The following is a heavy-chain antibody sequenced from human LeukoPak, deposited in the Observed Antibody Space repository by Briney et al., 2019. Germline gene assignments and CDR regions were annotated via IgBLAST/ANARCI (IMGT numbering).Heavy chain of an antibody. CDR2: IIPIFGTA. J-gene: IGHJ4*02. CDR1: GGTFSSYA. D-gene: IGHD5-12*01. V-gene: IGHV1-69*13. Sequence: ASVKVSCKASGGTFSSYAISWVRQAPGQGLEWMGGIIPIFGTANYAQKFQGRVTITADESTSTAYMELSSLRSEDTAVYYCASRVSGYGYFDYWGQGTLVTVSS. CDR3: ASRVSGYGYFDY.